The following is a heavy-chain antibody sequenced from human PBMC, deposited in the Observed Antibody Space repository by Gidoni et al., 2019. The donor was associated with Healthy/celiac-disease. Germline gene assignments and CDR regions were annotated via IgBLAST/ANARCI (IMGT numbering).Heavy chain of an antibody. V-gene: IGHV3-23*01. CDR1: GFTLSSYA. CDR3: AKTRAFYGGNSAYDY. J-gene: IGHJ4*02. CDR2: ISGSGGST. D-gene: IGHD4-17*01. Sequence: EVQLLESGGGLVQPGGSLRLSCAASGFTLSSYAMSWVRQAPGKGLEWVSAISGSGGSTYYADSVKGRFTISRDNSKNTLYLQMNSLRAEDTAVYYCAKTRAFYGGNSAYDYWGQGTLVTVSS.